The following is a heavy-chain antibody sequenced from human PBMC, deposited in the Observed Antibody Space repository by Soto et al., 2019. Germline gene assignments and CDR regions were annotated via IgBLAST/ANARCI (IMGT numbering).Heavy chain of an antibody. CDR3: AKSSGPIAVAGRMDV. CDR1: GFTFSSYG. CDR2: ISYDGSNK. D-gene: IGHD6-19*01. Sequence: QVQLVESGGGVVQPGRSLRLSCAASGFTFSSYGMHWVRQAPGKGLAWVAVISYDGSNKYYADSVKGRFTISRDNSKNTLYLQMNSLRAEDTAVYYCAKSSGPIAVAGRMDVWGQGTTVTVSS. J-gene: IGHJ6*02. V-gene: IGHV3-30*18.